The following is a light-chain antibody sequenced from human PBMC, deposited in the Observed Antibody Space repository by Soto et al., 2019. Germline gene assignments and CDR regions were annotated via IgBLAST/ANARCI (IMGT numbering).Light chain of an antibody. Sequence: EIVLTQSPGTLSFSPGERATLSCRASQSVSSSYLAWYQQKPGQAPRLLIYGASSRATGIPDRFSGSGSGTDFTVTISRLESEDFAVYYCQKYGNSPLYTFGQGTKLEIK. V-gene: IGKV3-20*01. CDR2: GAS. CDR1: QSVSSSY. J-gene: IGKJ2*01. CDR3: QKYGNSPLYT.